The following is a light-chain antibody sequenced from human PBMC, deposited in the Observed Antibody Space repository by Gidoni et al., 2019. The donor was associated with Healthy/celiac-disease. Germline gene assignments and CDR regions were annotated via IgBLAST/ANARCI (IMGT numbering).Light chain of an antibody. CDR3: QQYNNWLTWT. V-gene: IGKV3-15*01. J-gene: IGKJ1*01. CDR1: QSVSSN. CDR2: GAS. Sequence: EIVMTQSPATLSVSPGERATLSCRASQSVSSNLACHQQKPGQAPRLLIYGASTRATGIPARFSGSGSGTEFTLTISSLQSEDFAVYYCQQYNNWLTWTFGQGTKVEIK.